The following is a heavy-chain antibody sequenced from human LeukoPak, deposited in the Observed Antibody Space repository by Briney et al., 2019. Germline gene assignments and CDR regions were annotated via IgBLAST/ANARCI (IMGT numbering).Heavy chain of an antibody. V-gene: IGHV3-7*01. Sequence: GGSLRLSCAASGFTFSSYWMSWVRQAPGKGLEWVANIKQDGSEKYYVDSVKGRFTISRDNAKNSLYLQMNSLRAEDTAVYYCARSYSSSWYGYAFDIWGQGTMVTVSS. CDR3: ARSYSSSWYGYAFDI. CDR2: IKQDGSEK. D-gene: IGHD6-13*01. CDR1: GFTFSSYW. J-gene: IGHJ3*02.